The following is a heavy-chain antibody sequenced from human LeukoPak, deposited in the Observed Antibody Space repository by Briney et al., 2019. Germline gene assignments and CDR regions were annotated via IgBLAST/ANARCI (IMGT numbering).Heavy chain of an antibody. CDR1: GFTFSSHA. V-gene: IGHV3-23*01. Sequence: PGGSLRLSCAASGFTFSSHAMSWVRQAPGKGLEWVSAISGRGGSTYYADAVKGRFTISRDNSKTTLYLQMGSLRAEDMAVYYCASSSAMIVVGGAFDIWGQGTMVTVSS. CDR2: ISGRGGST. D-gene: IGHD3-22*01. CDR3: ASSSAMIVVGGAFDI. J-gene: IGHJ3*02.